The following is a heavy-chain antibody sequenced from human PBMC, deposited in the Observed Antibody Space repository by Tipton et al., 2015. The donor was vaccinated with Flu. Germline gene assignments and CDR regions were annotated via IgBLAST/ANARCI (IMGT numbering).Heavy chain of an antibody. CDR2: IYSSGST. J-gene: IGHJ4*02. Sequence: LSLTCTVSGGSLSSFYWSWIRQPAGKGLEYIGRIYSSGSTTYNPSFKSRVSMSIDASKSQFSLNLNSVTAADTAMYYCARGSGSGTHVMFDYWGQGTLVTVSS. CDR3: ARGSGSGTHVMFDY. CDR1: GGSLSSFY. D-gene: IGHD3-10*01. V-gene: IGHV4-4*07.